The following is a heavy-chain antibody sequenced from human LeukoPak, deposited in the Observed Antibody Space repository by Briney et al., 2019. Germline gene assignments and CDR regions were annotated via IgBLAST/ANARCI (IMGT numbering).Heavy chain of an antibody. CDR1: GFTFSSYW. Sequence: GGSLRLSCAASGFTFSSYWMHWVRQPPGKGLVWVSCINSHGSTTSSADSVRGRFTISRDNAKNTVYLQLNSLRAEDTAVYYCARGGAYSYGYVGYWGQGTLVTVSS. D-gene: IGHD5-18*01. V-gene: IGHV3-74*01. J-gene: IGHJ4*02. CDR3: ARGGAYSYGYVGY. CDR2: INSHGSTT.